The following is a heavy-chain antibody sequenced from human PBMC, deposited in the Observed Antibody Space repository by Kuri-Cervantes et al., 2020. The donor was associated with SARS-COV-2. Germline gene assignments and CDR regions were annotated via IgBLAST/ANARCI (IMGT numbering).Heavy chain of an antibody. D-gene: IGHD3-10*01. CDR1: GFTFSDYS. CDR3: ARERYYSGHYGMDV. J-gene: IGHJ6*02. CDR2: IGSSSSII. V-gene: IGHV3-48*01. Sequence: GESLKISCEASGFTFSDYSMNWVRQAPGKGLEWVAYIGSSSSIIYYADSMKGRFTISRDNAKKSLSLQMNSLSAEDTAVYYCARERYYSGHYGMDVWGQGTTVTVSS.